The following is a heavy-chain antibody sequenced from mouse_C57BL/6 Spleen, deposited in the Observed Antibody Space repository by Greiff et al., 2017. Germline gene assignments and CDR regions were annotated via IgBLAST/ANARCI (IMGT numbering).Heavy chain of an antibody. D-gene: IGHD2-10*01. Sequence: VQLKESGPGLVKPSQSLSLTCSVTGYSITSGYYWNWIRQFPGNKLEWMGYISYDGSNNYNPSLKNRISITRDTSKNQFFLKLNSVTTEDTATYYCAREGASYGGFAYWGQGTLVTVSA. CDR2: ISYDGSN. CDR3: AREGASYGGFAY. CDR1: GYSITSGYY. J-gene: IGHJ3*01. V-gene: IGHV3-6*01.